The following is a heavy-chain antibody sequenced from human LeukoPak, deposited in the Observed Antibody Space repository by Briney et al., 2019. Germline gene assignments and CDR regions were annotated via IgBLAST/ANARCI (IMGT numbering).Heavy chain of an antibody. D-gene: IGHD2-8*01. CDR1: GFTFSDYY. V-gene: IGHV3-11*04. J-gene: IGHJ3*02. Sequence: GGSLRLSCAASGFTFSDYYMSWIRQAPGKGLEWISYISSSGTTIYYADSVKGRFTISRDNAKSSLYLQMNSLRAEDTAVYYCARERATYCTNGVCYDKFGAFDIWGQGTMVTVSS. CDR2: ISSSGTTI. CDR3: ARERATYCTNGVCYDKFGAFDI.